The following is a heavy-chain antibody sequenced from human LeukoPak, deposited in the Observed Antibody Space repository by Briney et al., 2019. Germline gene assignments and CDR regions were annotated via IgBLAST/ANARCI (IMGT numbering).Heavy chain of an antibody. D-gene: IGHD2-8*01. Sequence: ASVEVSCKASGYTFSSYGISWVQQAPGQGLEWTGWISVYSGNTNYAQRLQGRVTMTTDTSTSTAYMELRSLRSDDTAVYYCARDANGVLGDYWGQGTLVTVSS. V-gene: IGHV1-18*01. CDR1: GYTFSSYG. J-gene: IGHJ4*02. CDR2: ISVYSGNT. CDR3: ARDANGVLGDY.